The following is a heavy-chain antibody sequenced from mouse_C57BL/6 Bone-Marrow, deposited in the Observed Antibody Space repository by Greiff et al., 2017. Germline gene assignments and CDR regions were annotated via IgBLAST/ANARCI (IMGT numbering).Heavy chain of an antibody. V-gene: IGHV1-15*01. J-gene: IGHJ1*03. CDR1: GYTFTDYE. CDR3: TRGDYSGSSGYFDV. Sequence: VQLQQSGAELVRPGASVTLSCKASGYTFTDYEMHWVKQTPVQGLEWIGAIDPETGGTAYNQKFKGQAILTADKSSSTAYMELRSLTSEDSAVYYCTRGDYSGSSGYFDVWGTGTTVTVSA. CDR2: IDPETGGT. D-gene: IGHD1-1*01.